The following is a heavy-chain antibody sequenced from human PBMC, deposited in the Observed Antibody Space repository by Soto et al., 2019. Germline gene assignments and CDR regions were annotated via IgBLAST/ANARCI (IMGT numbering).Heavy chain of an antibody. CDR1: GYSFTNYW. CDR2: IYLGDSYT. CDR3: AGQMPGEFGMGV. V-gene: IGHV5-51*01. D-gene: IGHD3-10*01. J-gene: IGHJ6*02. Sequence: PGESLKISCKGSGYSFTNYWIGWVRQLPGKGLEWMGIIYLGDSYTKYSPSFQGQVTISADKSISSAYLKWNSLKASDTAIYYCAGQMPGEFGMGVWGQGTTVTVSS.